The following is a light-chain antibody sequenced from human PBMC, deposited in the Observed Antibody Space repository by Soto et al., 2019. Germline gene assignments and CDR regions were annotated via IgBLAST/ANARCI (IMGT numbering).Light chain of an antibody. CDR3: QQRSNWPPT. CDR1: QIFSNY. CDR2: DAS. Sequence: EIVITQAPSTLSVAPGERATLSCRASQIFSNYLACYQHKPGQAPRLLIYDASNRATGIPARFSGSGSGTDFTLTISSLEPEDFAVYYCQQRSNWPPTFGQGTRLEIK. J-gene: IGKJ5*01. V-gene: IGKV3-11*01.